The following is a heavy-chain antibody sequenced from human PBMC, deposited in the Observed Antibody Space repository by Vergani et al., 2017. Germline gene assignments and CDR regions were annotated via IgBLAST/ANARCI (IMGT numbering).Heavy chain of an antibody. CDR3: ARGSSGWYYPGDYYGMDV. Sequence: VQLVESGGGVVQPGRSLRLSCAASGFTFSSYWMHWVRQAPGKGLAWVSRINSDGSSTIYADSVKGRFTISRDNAKNTLYLQMNSLRAEDTAVYYCARGSSGWYYPGDYYGMDVWGQGTTVTVSS. CDR1: GFTFSSYW. CDR2: INSDGSST. V-gene: IGHV3-74*02. J-gene: IGHJ6*02. D-gene: IGHD6-19*01.